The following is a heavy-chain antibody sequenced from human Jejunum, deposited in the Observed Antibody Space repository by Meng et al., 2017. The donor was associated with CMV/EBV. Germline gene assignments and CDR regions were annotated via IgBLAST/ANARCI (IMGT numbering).Heavy chain of an antibody. D-gene: IGHD6-13*01. CDR1: GGSISGYY. CDR3: ARDRMAAPGTFEY. Sequence: GHRQESGPGLVKPSATLSLTCTVSGGSISGYYWNWIRQPAGKGLEWIGRVYMSGSTNYNPSLRSRVAMSVDTSKTQFSLRLTSVTAADTAVYYCARDRMAAPGTFEYWGQGTLVTVSS. J-gene: IGHJ4*02. CDR2: VYMSGST. V-gene: IGHV4-4*07.